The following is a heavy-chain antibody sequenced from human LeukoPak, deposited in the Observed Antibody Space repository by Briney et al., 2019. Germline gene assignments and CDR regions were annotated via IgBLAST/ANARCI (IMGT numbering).Heavy chain of an antibody. CDR2: INSYTGDA. CDR1: GYIFNTYG. V-gene: IGHV1-18*01. CDR3: ARDVNVLKVGIQSPDVFDV. Sequence: GASVKVSCKASGYIFNTYGLAWVRQAPGQGLEWMGWINSYTGDAEYAQRFQHRVSMTTDSSTNTAYLDLNSLRSDDTADYYCARDVNVLKVGIQSPDVFDVWGQGTRVTVST. D-gene: IGHD3-22*01. J-gene: IGHJ3*01.